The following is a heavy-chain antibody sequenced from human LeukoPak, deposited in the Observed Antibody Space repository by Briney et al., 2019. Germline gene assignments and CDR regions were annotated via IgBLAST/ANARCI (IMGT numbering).Heavy chain of an antibody. J-gene: IGHJ4*02. Sequence: PSETLSLTCTVSGGSINSSNYNWGWIRQPPRRGPEWLAGVYYSGLTYYNSSLKSRVSISVDTSQNQFSLKLTSVTAADTAVYYCARVAYGSGSRLIDCWGQGTLVTISS. V-gene: IGHV4-39*07. CDR2: VYYSGLT. CDR1: GGSINSSNYN. D-gene: IGHD3-10*01. CDR3: ARVAYGSGSRLIDC.